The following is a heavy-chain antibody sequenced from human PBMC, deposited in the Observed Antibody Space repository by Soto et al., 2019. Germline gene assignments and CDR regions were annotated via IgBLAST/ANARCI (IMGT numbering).Heavy chain of an antibody. V-gene: IGHV1-18*01. CDR1: GYTFINYG. CDR3: ARDPVGPAWFDP. J-gene: IGHJ5*02. CDR2: INTYNGNT. D-gene: IGHD1-26*01. Sequence: QVQLVQSGAEVKKPGASVKVSCKASGYTFINYGISWVRQAPGQGLEWMGWINTYNGNTNYAKKFQGRVTRTTDTTTSTAYVELRRLISDDTAVYHWARDPVGPAWFDPWGQGTLVTVSS.